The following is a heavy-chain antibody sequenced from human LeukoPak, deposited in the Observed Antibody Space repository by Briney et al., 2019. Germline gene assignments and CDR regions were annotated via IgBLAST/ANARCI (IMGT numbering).Heavy chain of an antibody. CDR3: AKDRYGSGNNWLDP. D-gene: IGHD3-10*01. Sequence: PGTSLRLSCRGSGFSFNTYAMHWVRQAPGKGLEWLAFILHDGSKSYYADSVNGRFTISRDNSNDTLFLQLKSLQTEDTAVYYCAKDRYGSGNNWLDPWGQGTLVTVS. V-gene: IGHV3-30*18. J-gene: IGHJ5*02. CDR2: ILHDGSKS. CDR1: GFSFNTYA.